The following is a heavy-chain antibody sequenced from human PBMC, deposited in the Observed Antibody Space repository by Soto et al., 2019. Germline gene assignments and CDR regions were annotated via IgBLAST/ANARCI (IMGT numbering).Heavy chain of an antibody. D-gene: IGHD3-22*01. CDR3: ARGISYYDSSGYQAPSHYYSGANWFDP. Sequence: SVKVSCKASGFTFTSSAVQWVRQARGQRLEWTGWIVVGSGNTNYAQKFQERVTITRDMSTSTAYMELSSLRSEDTAVYYCARGISYYDSSGYQAPSHYYSGANWFDPWGQGTLVTVSS. J-gene: IGHJ5*02. V-gene: IGHV1-58*01. CDR2: IVVGSGNT. CDR1: GFTFTSSA.